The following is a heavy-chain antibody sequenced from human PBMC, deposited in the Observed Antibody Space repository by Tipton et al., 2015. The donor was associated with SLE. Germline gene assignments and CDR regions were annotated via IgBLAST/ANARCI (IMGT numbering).Heavy chain of an antibody. CDR1: GFNFSSYA. D-gene: IGHD3-22*01. CDR2: ISYDESNK. CDR3: ARDRYYDSTSRDAFDI. J-gene: IGHJ3*02. Sequence: SLRLSCADSGFNFSSYAMHWVRQAPGKGLEWVAVISYDESNKFYADSVKGRFSISRDNSKNTLYLQMNSLRAEDTAVYYCARDRYYDSTSRDAFDIWGQGTMVTVSS. V-gene: IGHV3-30-3*01.